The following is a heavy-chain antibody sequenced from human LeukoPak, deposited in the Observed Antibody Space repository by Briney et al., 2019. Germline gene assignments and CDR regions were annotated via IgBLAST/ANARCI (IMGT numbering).Heavy chain of an antibody. CDR3: ARDVDTAMVLLFDP. J-gene: IGHJ5*02. Sequence: GASVKVSCKASGYTFTSYGISWVRQAPGQGLEWMGWISAYNGNTNYAQKLQGRVTMTTDTSTSTAYMELRSLRSDDTAVYYCARDVDTAMVLLFDPWGQGTLVTVSS. CDR2: ISAYNGNT. V-gene: IGHV1-18*01. CDR1: GYTFTSYG. D-gene: IGHD5-18*01.